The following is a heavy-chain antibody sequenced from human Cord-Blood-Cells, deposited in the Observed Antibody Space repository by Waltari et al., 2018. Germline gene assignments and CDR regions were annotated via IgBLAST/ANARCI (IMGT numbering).Heavy chain of an antibody. CDR2: FDPEDGET. D-gene: IGHD2-8*02. CDR3: ATDYRSGLYWWAGP. Sequence: QVQLVQSGAEVKKPGASVKVYCKVSGYPLTELSMHRVGQAPGKGLEWRGGFDPEDGETMYAQKFQGRVTMTEDTSTDTAYMELSSLRSEDTAVYYCATDYRSGLYWWAGPWGQGTLVTVSS. J-gene: IGHJ5*02. V-gene: IGHV1-24*01. CDR1: GYPLTELS.